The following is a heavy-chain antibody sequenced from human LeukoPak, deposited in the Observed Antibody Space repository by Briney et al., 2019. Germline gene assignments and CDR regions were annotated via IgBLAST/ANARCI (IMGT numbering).Heavy chain of an antibody. D-gene: IGHD4-23*01. Sequence: GGSLRLSCVASGLTLGGHYMNWLRQAPGKGLEWVSCMSGSGSPIYYSDSVKGRFTISRDNAKNSLYLQMDALRVEDTAVYFCARLRNVVNVHWGFFDYWGQGAMVTVSA. CDR1: GLTLGGHY. V-gene: IGHV3-11*04. CDR3: ARLRNVVNVHWGFFDY. CDR2: MSGSGSPI. J-gene: IGHJ4*02.